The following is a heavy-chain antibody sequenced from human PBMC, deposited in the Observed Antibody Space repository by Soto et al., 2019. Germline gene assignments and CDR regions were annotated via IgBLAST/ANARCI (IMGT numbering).Heavy chain of an antibody. J-gene: IGHJ4*02. D-gene: IGHD3-9*01. V-gene: IGHV3-11*01. CDR2: ISSSFVSM. Sequence: HVELVQFGGGLVKPGGSLRLSCAVSGFPFSNYYMSWIRQAPGKGLEWLADISSSFVSMHYADSVKDRFSISRDNANNSLFLQMNSLRADDTAVYYCARVSATGWVVNCREYFDYWGQGALVTVSS. CDR3: ARVSATGWVVNCREYFDY. CDR1: GFPFSNYY.